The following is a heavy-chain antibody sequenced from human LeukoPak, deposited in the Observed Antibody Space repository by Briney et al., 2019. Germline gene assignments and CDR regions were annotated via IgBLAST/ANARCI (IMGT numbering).Heavy chain of an antibody. V-gene: IGHV3-23*01. CDR3: AKVRWDNSGWYYLDT. CDR1: GFTFSSYG. D-gene: IGHD6-19*01. J-gene: IGHJ4*02. Sequence: GGTLRLSCAASGFTFSSYGMSWVRQAPGKGLEWVSGISSSGSSTYYADSVKGRFTISRDNSKNTLYLQMNSLRADDTAIYYCAKVRWDNSGWYYLDTWGQGTLLTVSS. CDR2: ISSSGSST.